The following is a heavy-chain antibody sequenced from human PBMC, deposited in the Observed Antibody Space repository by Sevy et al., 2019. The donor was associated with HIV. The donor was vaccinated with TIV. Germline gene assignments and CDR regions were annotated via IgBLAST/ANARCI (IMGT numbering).Heavy chain of an antibody. J-gene: IGHJ6*02. Sequence: GGSLRLSCAASGFTFSSYSMNWVRQAPGKGLEWVSSISSSSSYIYYADSVKGRFTISRDNAKNSLYLQMNSLRAEDTAVYYCARELTTAVTAKGNYYYGMDVWGQGTTVNVSS. V-gene: IGHV3-21*01. CDR1: GFTFSSYS. CDR3: ARELTTAVTAKGNYYYGMDV. CDR2: ISSSSSYI. D-gene: IGHD4-17*01.